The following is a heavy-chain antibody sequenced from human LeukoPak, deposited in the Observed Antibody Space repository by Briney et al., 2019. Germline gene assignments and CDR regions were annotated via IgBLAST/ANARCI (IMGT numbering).Heavy chain of an antibody. CDR2: ISAYNGNT. J-gene: IGHJ4*02. D-gene: IGHD2-21*02. CDR3: ARDLAYCGGDCYFPPFDY. Sequence: ASVKVSCKASGYTFTSYGISWVRQAPGQGPEWMGWISAYNGNTNYAQKLQGRVTMTTDTSTSTAYMELRSLRSDDTAVYYCARDLAYCGGDCYFPPFDYWGQGTLVTVSS. CDR1: GYTFTSYG. V-gene: IGHV1-18*01.